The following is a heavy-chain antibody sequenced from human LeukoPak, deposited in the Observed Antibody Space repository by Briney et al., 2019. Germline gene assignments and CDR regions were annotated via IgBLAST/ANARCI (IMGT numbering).Heavy chain of an antibody. V-gene: IGHV3-21*04. CDR3: AKDREGSGYPGGFDY. J-gene: IGHJ4*02. CDR2: IRSSSSYI. CDR1: GFTFSSYS. Sequence: PGGSLRLSCAASGFTFSSYSMNWVRQAPGKGLEWVSSIRSSSSYIYYADSVKGRFTISRDNAKNSLYLQMNSLRAEDTAVYYCAKDREGSGYPGGFDYWGQGTLVTVSS. D-gene: IGHD3-22*01.